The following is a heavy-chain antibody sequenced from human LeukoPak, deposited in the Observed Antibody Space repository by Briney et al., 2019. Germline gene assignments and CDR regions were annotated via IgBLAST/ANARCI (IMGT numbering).Heavy chain of an antibody. D-gene: IGHD3-22*01. CDR2: SYTSGST. CDR3: ARYPGMRYYYRAFAY. J-gene: IGHJ4*02. CDR1: GGSISRHC. Sequence: SETLSLTCIVSGGSISRHCWNWIRQPAGKGLEWIGRSYTSGSTNYNPSLKSRITISVDKSKTQFSLKLISVSDANTAVSSGARYPGMRYYYRAFAYGGEGNLVTVSS. V-gene: IGHV4-4*07.